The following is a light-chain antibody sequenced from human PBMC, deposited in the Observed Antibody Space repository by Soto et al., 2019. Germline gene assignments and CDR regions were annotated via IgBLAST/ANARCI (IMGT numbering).Light chain of an antibody. CDR3: CSYAATSTLV. CDR2: DVI. J-gene: IGLJ3*02. V-gene: IGLV2-11*01. CDR1: SSDVGIYNY. Sequence: QSALTQPRSVSGSPGQSVTISCTGTSSDVGIYNYVSWYQHHPGKAPKLIIYDVIKRPPGVPDRFSGSKSGITASLTISGLQADDEADYYCCSYAATSTLVFGGGTKVTVL.